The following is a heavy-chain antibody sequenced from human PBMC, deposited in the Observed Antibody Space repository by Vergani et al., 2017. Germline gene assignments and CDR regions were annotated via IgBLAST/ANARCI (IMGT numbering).Heavy chain of an antibody. CDR3: ARDFGWLRLSNWFDP. V-gene: IGHV1-2*02. J-gene: IGHJ5*02. Sequence: QVQLVQSGAEVKKPGASVKVSCKASGYTFTGYFIHWVRQAPGQGLEWMGWINPNSGGANYAQKFQGRVTMTRDTSISTAYMELSSLIIDDTAVYYCARDFGWLRLSNWFDPWGQGTLVTVSS. CDR2: INPNSGGA. CDR1: GYTFTGYF. D-gene: IGHD5-12*01.